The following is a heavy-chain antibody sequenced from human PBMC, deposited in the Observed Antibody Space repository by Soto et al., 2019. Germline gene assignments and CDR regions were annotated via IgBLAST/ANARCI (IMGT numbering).Heavy chain of an antibody. CDR2: ISDSGRTM. Sequence: TGGSLRLSCAASGFTFSSFEMIWVRQAPGKGLEWISYISDSGRTMYYADSVKGRFTISRDNAKNSLYLQMNSLRVEDTALYYCARSTVTSDWGQGTLVTVSS. D-gene: IGHD4-17*01. CDR1: GFTFSSFE. J-gene: IGHJ4*02. V-gene: IGHV3-48*03. CDR3: ARSTVTSD.